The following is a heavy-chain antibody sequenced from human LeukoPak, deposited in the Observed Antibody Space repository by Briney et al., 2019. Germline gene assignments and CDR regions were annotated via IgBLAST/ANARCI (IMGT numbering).Heavy chain of an antibody. CDR2: ISGSGGST. V-gene: IGHV3-23*01. CDR1: GFTFSSYA. J-gene: IGHJ3*02. D-gene: IGHD3-10*01. Sequence: GGSLRLSCAASGFTFSSYAMSWVRQAPGKGLEWVSAISGSGGSTYYADSVKGRFTISRDNSKNTLYLQMNSLRAEDTAVYYCAREWDYYGSGSLGAFDIWGQGTMVTVSS. CDR3: AREWDYYGSGSLGAFDI.